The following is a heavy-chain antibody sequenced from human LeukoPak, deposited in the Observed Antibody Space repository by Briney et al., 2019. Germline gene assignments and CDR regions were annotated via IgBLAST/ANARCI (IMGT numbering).Heavy chain of an antibody. CDR2: ISYDGSNR. D-gene: IGHD6-19*01. Sequence: GGSLRLSCAASGFTFSSYAMHRVRQAPGKGLEGVAVISYDGSNRYYADSVKGRFTISRDNSKNTLYLQMNSLRAEDTAVYYCLKRKGAVAGHFDYWGQGTLVTVSS. CDR3: LKRKGAVAGHFDY. CDR1: GFTFSSYA. J-gene: IGHJ4*02. V-gene: IGHV3-30-3*01.